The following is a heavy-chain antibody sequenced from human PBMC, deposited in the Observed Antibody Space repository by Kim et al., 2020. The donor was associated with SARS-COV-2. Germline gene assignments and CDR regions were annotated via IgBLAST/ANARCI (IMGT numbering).Heavy chain of an antibody. CDR2: ISHSGTA. V-gene: IGHV4-38-2*02. D-gene: IGHD1-26*01. Sequence: SETLSLTCTVSSYSISSGFYWGWIRLPLGKGLEWIGSISHSGTAYYNPSLQSRLTMSVDPSQNQFSLRLDSVTATDTATYYCARGFHSGRPTVPHLFDYWGQGSQVIVSS. J-gene: IGHJ4*02. CDR3: ARGFHSGRPTVPHLFDY. CDR1: SYSISSGFY.